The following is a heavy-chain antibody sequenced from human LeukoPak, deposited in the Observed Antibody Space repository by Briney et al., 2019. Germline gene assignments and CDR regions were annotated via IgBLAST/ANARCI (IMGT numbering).Heavy chain of an antibody. V-gene: IGHV3-23*01. D-gene: IGHD6-13*01. CDR2: ISGSGGST. CDR1: GFTFSSYA. J-gene: IGHJ4*02. CDR3: AKESIAAAGPFDY. Sequence: GGSLRLSXAASGFTFSSYAMSWVRHAPGKGLEWVSAISGSGGSTYYADSVKGRFTSSRDNSKNTLYLQMSSLRAEDTAVYYCAKESIAAAGPFDYWGQGTLVTVSS.